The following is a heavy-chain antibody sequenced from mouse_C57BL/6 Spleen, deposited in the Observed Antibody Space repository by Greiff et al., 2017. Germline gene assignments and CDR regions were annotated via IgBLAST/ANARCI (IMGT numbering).Heavy chain of an antibody. CDR3: ARYPSLYYGSSYVGYFDV. V-gene: IGHV7-3*01. Sequence: EVKLVESGGGLVQPGGSLSLSCAASGFTFTDYYMSWVRQPPGKALEWLGFIRNKANGYTTEYSASVKGRFTISRDNSQSILYLQMNALRAEDSATYYCARYPSLYYGSSYVGYFDVWGTGTTVTVSS. J-gene: IGHJ1*03. CDR2: IRNKANGYTT. CDR1: GFTFTDYY. D-gene: IGHD1-1*01.